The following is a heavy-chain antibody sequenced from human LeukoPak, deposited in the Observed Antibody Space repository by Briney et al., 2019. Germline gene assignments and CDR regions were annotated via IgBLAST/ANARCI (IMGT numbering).Heavy chain of an antibody. CDR2: INPNSGGT. J-gene: IGHJ6*03. V-gene: IGHV1-2*02. CDR3: XXXXGSGSYNYYYYYMDV. CDR1: GYTFTGYY. Sequence: GASVKVSCKASGYTFTGYYMHWVRQAPGQGLEWMGWINPNSGGTNYAQKFQGRVTMTRDTSISTAYMELSRLRSDDTAVYYGXXXXGSGSYNYYYYYMDVWGKGTTVTVSS. D-gene: IGHD3-10*01.